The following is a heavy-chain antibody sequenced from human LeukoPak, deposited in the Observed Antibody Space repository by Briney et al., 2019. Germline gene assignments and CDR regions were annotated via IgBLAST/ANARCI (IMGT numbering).Heavy chain of an antibody. V-gene: IGHV3-21*04. D-gene: IGHD4-17*01. Sequence: GGSLGLSCAASGFTFSSYSMNWVRQAPGKGLEWVSSISSSSSYIYYADSVKGRFTISRDNAKNSLYLQMNSLRAEDTAVYYCASGREVTTAVDFDYWGQGTLVTVSS. CDR3: ASGREVTTAVDFDY. CDR1: GFTFSSYS. CDR2: ISSSSSYI. J-gene: IGHJ4*02.